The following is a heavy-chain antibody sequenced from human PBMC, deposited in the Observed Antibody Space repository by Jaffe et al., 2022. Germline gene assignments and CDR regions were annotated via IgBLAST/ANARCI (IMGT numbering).Heavy chain of an antibody. CDR2: ISSSGSTI. CDR3: ARDWSGWYSGAFDI. J-gene: IGHJ3*02. CDR1: GFTFSSYE. V-gene: IGHV3-48*03. Sequence: EVQLVESGGGLVQPGGSLRLSCAASGFTFSSYEMNWVRQAPGKGLEWVSYISSSGSTIYYADSVKGRFTISRDNAKNSLYLQMNSLRAEDTAVYYCARDWSGWYSGAFDIWGQGTMVTVSS. D-gene: IGHD6-19*01.